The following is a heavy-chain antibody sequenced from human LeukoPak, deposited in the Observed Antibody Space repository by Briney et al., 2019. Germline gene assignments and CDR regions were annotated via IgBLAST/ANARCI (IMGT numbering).Heavy chain of an antibody. Sequence: ASVKVSCKASGYTFSSYGISWVRQAHGQGLEWMGWISAYNGNTYYAQKLQGRVTMTTDTSTSTVYMELGSLTPDDTAVYYCARSPSWSSSWYDYWGQGTLVTVSS. CDR1: GYTFSSYG. CDR3: ARSPSWSSSWYDY. V-gene: IGHV1-18*01. J-gene: IGHJ4*02. D-gene: IGHD6-13*01. CDR2: ISAYNGNT.